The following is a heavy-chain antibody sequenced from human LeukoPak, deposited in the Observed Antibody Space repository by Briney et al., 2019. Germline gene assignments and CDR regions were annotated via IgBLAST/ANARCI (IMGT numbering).Heavy chain of an antibody. CDR2: IIPILGIA. V-gene: IGHV1-69*04. J-gene: IGHJ3*02. D-gene: IGHD2-21*01. CDR1: GGTFGSYA. CDR3: ASLLSEDDAFDI. Sequence: ASVKVSCKASGGTFGSYAISWVRQAPGQGLEWMGRIIPILGIANYAQKFQGRVTITADKSTSTAYMELSSLRSEDTAVYYCASLLSEDDAFDIWGQGTMVTVSS.